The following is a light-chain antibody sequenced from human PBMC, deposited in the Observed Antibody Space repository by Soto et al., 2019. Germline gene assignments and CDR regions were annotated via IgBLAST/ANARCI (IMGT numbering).Light chain of an antibody. V-gene: IGKV3-20*01. CDR3: QQYGNSPLT. CDR1: ETVPSSY. CDR2: GAF. J-gene: IGKJ4*01. Sequence: EIVLTQSPDTLSLSAGERATLSCRASETVPSSYLAWFQQRPSQAPRLLIYGAFNRATGVPDRFSGSGSGADFSLTINGLEPEDFAVYICQQYGNSPLTFGGGTRVEIK.